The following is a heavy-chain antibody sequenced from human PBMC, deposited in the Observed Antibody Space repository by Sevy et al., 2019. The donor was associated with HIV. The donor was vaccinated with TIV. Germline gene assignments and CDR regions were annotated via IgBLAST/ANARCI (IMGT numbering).Heavy chain of an antibody. V-gene: IGHV3-49*03. D-gene: IGHD4-17*01. CDR1: GFTFSDYA. J-gene: IGHJ4*02. CDR2: IRSKAYGETS. Sequence: GGSLRLSCKASGFTFSDYAMNWFRQAPGKGLEWIGFIRSKAYGETSEYAASVKGRFTISRDDSKNIAYLQLNRLKTEDTAVYYCAREGDYGDDYFASWGQGTLVTVSS. CDR3: AREGDYGDDYFAS.